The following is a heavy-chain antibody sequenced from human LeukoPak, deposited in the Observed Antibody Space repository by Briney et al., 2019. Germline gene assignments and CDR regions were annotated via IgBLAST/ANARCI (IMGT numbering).Heavy chain of an antibody. CDR2: INSKTDGGTT. V-gene: IGHV3-15*01. D-gene: IGHD5-24*01. Sequence: GGSLRLSCAASGFTFSDYYMSWIRQAPGKGLEWVGRINSKTDGGTTEYTAPVKGRFTISRDDSKNTLYLQMNSLKTEDTAVYYCTAQLSIWGQGTLVTVSS. CDR1: GFTFSDYY. J-gene: IGHJ4*02. CDR3: TAQLSI.